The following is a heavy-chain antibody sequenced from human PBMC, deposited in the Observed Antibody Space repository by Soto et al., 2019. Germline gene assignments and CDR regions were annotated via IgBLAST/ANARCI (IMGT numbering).Heavy chain of an antibody. V-gene: IGHV3-21*01. CDR3: ARDKGYSSGWYSYNWFDP. Sequence: PGGSLRLSCAASGFTFSSYSMNWVRQAPGKGLEWVSSISSSSSYIYYADSVKGRFTISRDNAKNSLYLQMNSLRAEDTAVYYCARDKGYSSGWYSYNWFDPWGQGTLVTVSS. CDR2: ISSSSSYI. CDR1: GFTFSSYS. J-gene: IGHJ5*02. D-gene: IGHD6-19*01.